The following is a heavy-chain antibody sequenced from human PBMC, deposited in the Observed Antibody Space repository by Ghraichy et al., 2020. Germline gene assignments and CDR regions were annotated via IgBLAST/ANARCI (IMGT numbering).Heavy chain of an antibody. J-gene: IGHJ6*02. CDR3: AAGSPLYYYGMDV. CDR2: IVVGSGNT. Sequence: SVKVSCKASGFTFTSSAVQWVRQARGQRLEWIGWIVVGSGNTNYAQKFQERVTITRDMSTSTAYMELSSLRSEDTAVYYCAAGSPLYYYGMDVWGQGTTVTVSS. V-gene: IGHV1-58*01. CDR1: GFTFTSSA.